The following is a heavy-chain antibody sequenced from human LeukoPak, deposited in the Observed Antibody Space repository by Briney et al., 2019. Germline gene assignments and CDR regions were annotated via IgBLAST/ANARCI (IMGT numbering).Heavy chain of an antibody. J-gene: IGHJ3*02. V-gene: IGHV1-46*01. CDR3: ATAYNSGRDAFDI. CDR1: GSTFTIYY. D-gene: IGHD5-18*01. Sequence: ASVKVSCKASGSTFTIYYMHWVRQAPGQGLEWMGIINPSGGSTSYAQKFQGKVTMTRDTATSKGYMELSILRSEDTAVYYCATAYNSGRDAFDIWGQGTMVTVSS. CDR2: INPSGGST.